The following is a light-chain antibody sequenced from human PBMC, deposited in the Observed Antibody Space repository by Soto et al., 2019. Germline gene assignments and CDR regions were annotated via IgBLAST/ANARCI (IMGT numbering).Light chain of an antibody. Sequence: QAVVTQPPSVSGAPGQRVTISCTGSSSNIGAGYEVHWYQQLPGTAPKLLLYGNTNRPSGVPDRFSGSKSGTSASLAITGLQAEDEADYYCQSYDSSLSGYVFGTGTKLTVL. CDR3: QSYDSSLSGYV. V-gene: IGLV1-40*01. J-gene: IGLJ1*01. CDR2: GNT. CDR1: SSNIGAGYE.